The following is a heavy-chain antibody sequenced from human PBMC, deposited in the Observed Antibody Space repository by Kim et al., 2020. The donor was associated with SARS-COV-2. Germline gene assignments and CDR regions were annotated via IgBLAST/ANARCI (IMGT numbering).Heavy chain of an antibody. J-gene: IGHJ5*02. CDR1: GFTFSSYA. CDR3: AKVGIAVAGIPFGWFDP. D-gene: IGHD6-19*01. CDR2: ISGSGGST. V-gene: IGHV3-23*01. Sequence: GGSLRLSCAASGFTFSSYAMSWVRQAPGKGLEWVSAISGSGGSTYYADSVKGRFTISRDNSKNTLYLQMNSLRAEDTAVYYCAKVGIAVAGIPFGWFDPWGQGTLVTVSS.